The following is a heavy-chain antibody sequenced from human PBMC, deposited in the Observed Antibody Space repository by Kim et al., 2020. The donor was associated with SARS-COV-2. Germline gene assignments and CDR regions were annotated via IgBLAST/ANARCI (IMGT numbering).Heavy chain of an antibody. CDR2: INPNSGGT. J-gene: IGHJ6*02. V-gene: IGHV1-2*02. Sequence: ASVKVSCKASGYTFTGYYMHWVRQAPGQGLEWMGWINPNSGGTNYAQKFQGRVTMTRDTSISTAYMELSRLRSDDTAVYYCARDKGRSGYDTWVGSYYYGMDVWGQGTTVTVSS. CDR1: GYTFTGYY. CDR3: ARDKGRSGYDTWVGSYYYGMDV. D-gene: IGHD5-12*01.